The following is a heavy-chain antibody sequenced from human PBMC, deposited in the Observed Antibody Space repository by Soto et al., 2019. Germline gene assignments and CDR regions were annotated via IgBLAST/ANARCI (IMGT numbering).Heavy chain of an antibody. D-gene: IGHD3-10*01. V-gene: IGHV4-34*01. CDR1: GGSFSGYY. J-gene: IGHJ6*03. Sequence: SETLSLTCAVYGGSFSGYYWSWIRQPPGKGLEWIGEINHSGSTNYNPSLKSRVTISVDTSKNQFSLKLSSVTAADTAVYYCARGVGDYGNYYYMDVWGKGTTVTVSS. CDR2: INHSGST. CDR3: ARGVGDYGNYYYMDV.